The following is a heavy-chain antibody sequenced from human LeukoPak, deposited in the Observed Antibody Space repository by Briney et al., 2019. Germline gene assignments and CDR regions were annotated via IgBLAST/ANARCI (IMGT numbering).Heavy chain of an antibody. D-gene: IGHD1-26*01. V-gene: IGHV3-66*01. CDR3: ASNLRSGSYFDP. J-gene: IGHJ5*02. CDR2: IYSGGST. CDR1: GFTFSSYA. Sequence: PGGSLRLSCAASGFTFSSYAMSWVRQAPGKGLEWVSVIYSGGSTYYADSVKGRFTISRDNSKNTLYLQMNSLRAEDTAVYYCASNLRSGSYFDPWGQGTLVTVSS.